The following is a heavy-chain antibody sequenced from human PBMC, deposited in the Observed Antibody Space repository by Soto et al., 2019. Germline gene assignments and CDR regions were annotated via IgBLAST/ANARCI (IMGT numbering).Heavy chain of an antibody. CDR3: ARGGIVVVPAAWKYNWFDP. CDR1: GGSFSGYY. J-gene: IGHJ5*02. CDR2: INHSGST. Sequence: PSETLSLTCAVYGGSFSGYYWSWIRQPPGKGLEWIGEINHSGSTNYNPSLKSRVTISVDTSKNQFSLKLSSVTAADTAVYYCARGGIVVVPAAWKYNWFDPWGQGTLVTVSS. D-gene: IGHD2-2*01. V-gene: IGHV4-34*01.